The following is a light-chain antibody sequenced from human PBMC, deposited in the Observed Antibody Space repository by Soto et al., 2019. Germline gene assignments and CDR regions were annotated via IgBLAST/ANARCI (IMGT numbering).Light chain of an antibody. V-gene: IGKV1-13*02. J-gene: IGKJ3*01. CDR3: QLFNSYLVFT. Sequence: AIQLTQSPSSLSASVGDRVTITCRASQGISSALAWYQQKPGKAPKLLIYDASSLESGVPSRFSGIGSRPDFTLTTRNLQPEDFATYYGQLFNSYLVFTFEPVTKVDI. CDR1: QGISSA. CDR2: DAS.